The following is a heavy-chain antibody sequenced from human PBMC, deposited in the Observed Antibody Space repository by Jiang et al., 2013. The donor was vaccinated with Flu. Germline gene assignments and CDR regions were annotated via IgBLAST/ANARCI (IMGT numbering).Heavy chain of an antibody. J-gene: IGHJ3*02. CDR2: IYYSGST. D-gene: IGHD2-2*01. CDR3: ARVARCSSTSCYEDAFDI. Sequence: KGLEWIGSIYYSGSTYYNPSLKSRVTISVDTSKNQFSLKLSSVTAADTAVYYCARVARCSSTSCYEDAFDIWGQGTMVTVSS. V-gene: IGHV4-39*07.